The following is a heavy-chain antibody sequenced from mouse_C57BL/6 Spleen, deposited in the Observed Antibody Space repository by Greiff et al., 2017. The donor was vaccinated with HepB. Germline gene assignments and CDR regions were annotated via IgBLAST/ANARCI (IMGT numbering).Heavy chain of an antibody. Sequence: VQLQQPGAELVMPGASVKLSCKASGYTFTSYWMHWVKQRPGQGLEWIGEIDPSDSYTNYNQKFKGKSTLTVDKSSSTAYMQLSSLTSEDSAVYYCARRGTGDYPYYAMDYWGQGTSVTVSS. CDR3: ARRGTGDYPYYAMDY. D-gene: IGHD2-13*01. J-gene: IGHJ4*01. CDR2: IDPSDSYT. V-gene: IGHV1-69*01. CDR1: GYTFTSYW.